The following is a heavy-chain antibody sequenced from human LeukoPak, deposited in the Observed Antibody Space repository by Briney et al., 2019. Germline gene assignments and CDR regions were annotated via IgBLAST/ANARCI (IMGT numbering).Heavy chain of an antibody. CDR1: GYTFTGYY. CDR2: INPSSGGT. V-gene: IGHV1-2*02. Sequence: ASVKVSCRASGYTFTGYYMHWVRQAPGQGLEWMGWINPSSGGTNYAQKFQGRVTMTRDTSISTAYMELSRLRSDDTAVYYCARDPPWGSGLFDYWGQGTLVTVSS. CDR3: ARDPPWGSGLFDY. D-gene: IGHD7-27*01. J-gene: IGHJ4*02.